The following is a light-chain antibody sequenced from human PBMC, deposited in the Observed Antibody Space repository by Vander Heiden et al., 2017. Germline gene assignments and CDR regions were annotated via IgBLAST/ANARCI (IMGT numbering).Light chain of an antibody. V-gene: IGLV1-51*02. J-gene: IGLJ3*02. CDR3: GTWDNSLSGV. CDR2: ENN. CDR1: SSNIGNNY. Sequence: QSVLTQPPSVSAAPGQKVTISCSGSSSNIGNNYVSWYRQLPGTAPKLLIYENNKRPSGIPDRFSGSKSGTSATLGITGLQTGDEADYYCGTWDNSLSGVFGGGTKLTVL.